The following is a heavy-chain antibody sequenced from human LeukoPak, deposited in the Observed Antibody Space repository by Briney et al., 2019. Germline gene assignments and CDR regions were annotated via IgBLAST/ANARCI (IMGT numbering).Heavy chain of an antibody. D-gene: IGHD1-7*01. CDR1: GYTFTSYA. Sequence: GASVKVSCKASGYTFTSYAISWVRQAPGQGLEWMGGIIPIFGTANYAQKFQGRVTITTDESTSTAYMELSSLRSEDTAVYYCAGGVTGTFGAFDIWGQGTMVTVSS. J-gene: IGHJ3*02. CDR2: IIPIFGTA. V-gene: IGHV1-69*05. CDR3: AGGVTGTFGAFDI.